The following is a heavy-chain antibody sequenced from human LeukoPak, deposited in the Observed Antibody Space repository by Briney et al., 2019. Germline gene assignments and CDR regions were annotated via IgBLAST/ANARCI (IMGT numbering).Heavy chain of an antibody. CDR2: IRVKGAKYTT. V-gene: IGHV3-72*01. J-gene: IGHJ4*02. Sequence: GGSLRLSCAGAGFIFSDPYMDWVRQAPGKGLEWVGLIRVKGAKYTTEYAASVKGRFIISRDDARNSLYLQMNSLRVEDTAVYYCARDLHGHFDSWGQGTLATVSS. CDR1: GFIFSDPY. D-gene: IGHD5-24*01. CDR3: ARDLHGHFDS.